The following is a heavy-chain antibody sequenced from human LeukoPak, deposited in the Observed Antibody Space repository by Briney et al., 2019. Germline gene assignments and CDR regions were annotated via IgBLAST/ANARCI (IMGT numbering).Heavy chain of an antibody. Sequence: GGSLRLSCAAXGXXXXXXWXXXXXXAXGXXLXXVANIXQDGSEKYYVDSVKGRFTISRDNAKNSLYLQMNSLRAEDTAVYYCAREGNPAAEQDYWGQGTLVTVSS. D-gene: IGHD6-13*01. CDR3: AREGNPAAEQDY. J-gene: IGHJ4*02. CDR1: GXXXXXXW. CDR2: IXQDGSEK. V-gene: IGHV3-7*04.